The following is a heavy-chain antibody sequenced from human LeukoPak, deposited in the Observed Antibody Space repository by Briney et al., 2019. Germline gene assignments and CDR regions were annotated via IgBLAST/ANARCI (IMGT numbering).Heavy chain of an antibody. Sequence: ASVKVSCKASGYTFTSYDINWVRQATGQGLEWMGWMNPNSGNTGYAQKFLGRVTMTRNTSISTAYMELSSLRSEDTAVYYCARGLTCSGGSCFYFDYWGQGTLVTVSS. CDR3: ARGLTCSGGSCFYFDY. CDR1: GYTFTSYD. D-gene: IGHD2-15*01. V-gene: IGHV1-8*01. CDR2: MNPNSGNT. J-gene: IGHJ4*02.